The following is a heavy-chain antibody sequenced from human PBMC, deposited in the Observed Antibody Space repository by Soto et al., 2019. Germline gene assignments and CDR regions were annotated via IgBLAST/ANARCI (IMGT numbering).Heavy chain of an antibody. Sequence: EVQMLESGGGLVEPGGSLRLSCADSGFTFSRYAMSWVRQAPGKGLEWVLGISGSGGSTYYADSVEGRFTISRDNSKNTVYVQMNSLRAEDTAIYYCARYSDGYYFDYWGQGTLVTVSS. CDR2: ISGSGGST. V-gene: IGHV3-23*01. J-gene: IGHJ4*02. CDR1: GFTFSRYA. CDR3: ARYSDGYYFDY. D-gene: IGHD1-26*01.